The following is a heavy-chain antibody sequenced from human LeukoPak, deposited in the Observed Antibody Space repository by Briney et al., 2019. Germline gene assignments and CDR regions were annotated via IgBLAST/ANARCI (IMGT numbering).Heavy chain of an antibody. CDR1: GFTFSSYA. CDR2: ISYDGSNK. D-gene: IGHD3-9*01. J-gene: IGHJ4*02. CDR3: AKETYYDILTGYYLGRGYFDY. V-gene: IGHV3-30*04. Sequence: PGGSLRLSCAASGFTFSSYAMHWVRQAPGKGLEWVAVISYDGSNKYYADSVKGRFTISRDNSKNTLYLQMNSLRAEDTAVYYCAKETYYDILTGYYLGRGYFDYWGQGTLVTVSS.